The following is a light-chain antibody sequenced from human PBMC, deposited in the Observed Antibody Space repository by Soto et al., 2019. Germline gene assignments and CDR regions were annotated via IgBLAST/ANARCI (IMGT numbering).Light chain of an antibody. V-gene: IGLV2-11*01. Sequence: QSALTQPRSVSGSPGQSVTISCTGTSSDVGDYNYVSWYQQYPGKAPKLVIFDVTKRPSGVPGRFSGSKSGNTASLTISGLQAEDEADYFCCSYAGIFTWVFGGGTKLTVL. J-gene: IGLJ3*02. CDR1: SSDVGDYNY. CDR3: CSYAGIFTWV. CDR2: DVT.